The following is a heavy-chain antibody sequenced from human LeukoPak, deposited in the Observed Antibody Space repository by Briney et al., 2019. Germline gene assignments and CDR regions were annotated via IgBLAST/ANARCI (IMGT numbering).Heavy chain of an antibody. CDR2: IYYSGST. Sequence: SETLSLTCTVSGGSISSGGYYWSWIRQHPGKGLEWIGYIYYSGSTYYNPSLKSRVTISVDTSKNQFSLKLSSVTAADTAVYYCARWDSSGWYYYYYGMDVWGQGTTVTVSS. CDR1: GGSISSGGYY. V-gene: IGHV4-31*03. D-gene: IGHD6-19*01. CDR3: ARWDSSGWYYYYYGMDV. J-gene: IGHJ6*02.